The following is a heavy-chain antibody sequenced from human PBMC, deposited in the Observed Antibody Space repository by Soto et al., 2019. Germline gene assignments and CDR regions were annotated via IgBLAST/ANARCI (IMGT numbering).Heavy chain of an antibody. Sequence: QLQLQESGSGLVKPSQTLSLTCAVSGGSINSGGYSWRWIRQPPGKGLEWIGYIYHSGSTYYNPSLKSRVTISVDRSKNQFSLKLSSVTAADTAVYYCARAGGLGAVAADYWGQATLVTVSS. J-gene: IGHJ4*02. CDR2: IYHSGST. CDR1: GGSINSGGYS. V-gene: IGHV4-30-2*01. CDR3: ARAGGLGAVAADY. D-gene: IGHD6-19*01.